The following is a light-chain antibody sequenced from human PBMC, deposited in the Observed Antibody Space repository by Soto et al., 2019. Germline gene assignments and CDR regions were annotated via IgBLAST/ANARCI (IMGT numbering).Light chain of an antibody. J-gene: IGKJ1*01. V-gene: IGKV3-15*01. CDR2: GAS. Sequence: EIVMTQSPATLSVSPGERATLSCRASQSVSSNLAWYQQKPGQAPGLLINGASTRATGIPGRFSGSGSGTEFTLTISSLQSEDFAVYYCQHYNNWPRTFGQGTKVDIK. CDR3: QHYNNWPRT. CDR1: QSVSSN.